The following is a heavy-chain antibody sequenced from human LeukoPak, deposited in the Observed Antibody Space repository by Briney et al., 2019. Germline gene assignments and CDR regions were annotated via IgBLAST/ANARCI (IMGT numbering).Heavy chain of an antibody. CDR3: AWPGGLQDAFDI. CDR2: IIPIFGTA. CDR1: GGTFSSYA. D-gene: IGHD5-24*01. J-gene: IGHJ3*02. Sequence: SVKVSCKASGGTFSSYAISWVRQAPGQGLEWMGGIIPIFGTANYAQKFQGRVTITADESTSTAYMELSSLRSEDTAVYYCAWPGGLQDAFDIWGQRTMVTVSS. V-gene: IGHV1-69*13.